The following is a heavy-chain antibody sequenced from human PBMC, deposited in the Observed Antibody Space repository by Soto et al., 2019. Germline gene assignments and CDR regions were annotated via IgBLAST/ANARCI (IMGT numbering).Heavy chain of an antibody. V-gene: IGHV4-34*01. CDR1: GGSFSGYY. Sequence: QVQLQQWGAGLLKPSETLSLTCAVYGGSFSGYYWNWILQPPGKGLEWIGEINHSGSTNYNPSLKSRVTLSVDTSKNQFSLKLSSVTAAGTAVYYCARGWGRIFDYWGQGTLVTVSS. D-gene: IGHD7-27*01. CDR3: ARGWGRIFDY. CDR2: INHSGST. J-gene: IGHJ4*02.